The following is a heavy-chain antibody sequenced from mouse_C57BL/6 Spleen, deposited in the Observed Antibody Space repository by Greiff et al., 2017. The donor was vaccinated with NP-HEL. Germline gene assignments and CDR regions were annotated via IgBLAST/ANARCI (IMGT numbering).Heavy chain of an antibody. D-gene: IGHD1-1*01. J-gene: IGHJ4*01. CDR3: VRDNYYGSPSYAMDY. V-gene: IGHV10-3*01. CDR1: GFTFNTYA. CDR2: IRSKSSNYAT. Sequence: EVQGVESGGGLVQPKGSLKLSCAASGFTFNTYAMHWVRQAPGKGLEWVARIRSKSSNYATYYADSVKDRFTISRDDSQSMRYLQMNNLNTEDTAMYYCVRDNYYGSPSYAMDYWGQGTSVTVSS.